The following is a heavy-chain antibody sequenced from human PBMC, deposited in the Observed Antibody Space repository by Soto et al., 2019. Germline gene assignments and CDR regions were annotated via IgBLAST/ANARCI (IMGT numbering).Heavy chain of an antibody. V-gene: IGHV3-30*18. CDR3: AKAGTVLRFLEWAKTNYYMDV. Sequence: QVQLVESGGGVVQPGRSRRLSCAASGFTFSSYAMHWVRQAPGKGRGWVAVISYDGSNKYYADSVKGRFTISRDNSKNTLYLQMNSLRAEDTAVYYCAKAGTVLRFLEWAKTNYYMDVWGKGTTVTVSS. J-gene: IGHJ6*03. D-gene: IGHD3-3*01. CDR1: GFTFSSYA. CDR2: ISYDGSNK.